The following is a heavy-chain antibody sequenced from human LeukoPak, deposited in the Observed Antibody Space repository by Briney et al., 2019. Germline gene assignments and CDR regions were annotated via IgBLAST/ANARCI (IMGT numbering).Heavy chain of an antibody. V-gene: IGHV1-18*01. Sequence: ASVKVSCKASGYTFTSYGISWVRQAPGQGLEWMGWISAYDANTKYAQKLQGRVTMTTDTSTSTAYMELRSLRSGDTAVYYCARDSYSIVDTAMKYFDYWGQGTLVTVSS. CDR1: GYTFTSYG. CDR3: ARDSYSIVDTAMKYFDY. D-gene: IGHD5-18*01. CDR2: ISAYDANT. J-gene: IGHJ4*02.